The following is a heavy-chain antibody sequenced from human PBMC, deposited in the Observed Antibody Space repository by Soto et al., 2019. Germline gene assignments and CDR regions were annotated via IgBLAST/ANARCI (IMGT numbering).Heavy chain of an antibody. J-gene: IGHJ4*02. CDR2: INLAGGT. D-gene: IGHD3-9*01. CDR3: ARNQRIYDILTGYYKGPFDS. V-gene: IGHV4-34*01. Sequence: SETLSLTCTVSGGSISSYYWSWIRQPPGKGLEWIGEINLAGGTNYNPSLKSRVTISIDKSNNQFFLKLTSVTAADKAVYYCARNQRIYDILTGYYKGPFDSWGQGTLVTVSS. CDR1: GGSISSYY.